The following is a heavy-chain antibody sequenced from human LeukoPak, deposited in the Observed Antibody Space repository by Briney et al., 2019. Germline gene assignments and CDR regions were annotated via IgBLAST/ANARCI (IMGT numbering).Heavy chain of an antibody. CDR1: GGSISSSSYY. Sequence: SETLSLTCTVSGGSISSSSYYWGWIRQPPGKGLEWIGSIYYSGSTYYNPSLKSRVTISVDTSKNQFSLKLSSVTAADTAVYYCARQTTQNDYWGQGTLVTVS. CDR3: ARQTTQNDY. V-gene: IGHV4-39*01. CDR2: IYYSGST. D-gene: IGHD1-1*01. J-gene: IGHJ4*02.